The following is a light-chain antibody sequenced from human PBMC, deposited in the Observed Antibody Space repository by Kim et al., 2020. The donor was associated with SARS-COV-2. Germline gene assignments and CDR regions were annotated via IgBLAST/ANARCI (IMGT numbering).Light chain of an antibody. Sequence: SYELTQPPSVSVSPGQTASITCSGDKLGDKYACWYQQKPGQSPVLVIYQDSKRPSGIPERFSGSNSGNTATLTISGTQAMDEADYYCQAWDSSICWVFGGGTQLTVL. J-gene: IGLJ3*02. V-gene: IGLV3-1*01. CDR1: KLGDKY. CDR2: QDS. CDR3: QAWDSSICWV.